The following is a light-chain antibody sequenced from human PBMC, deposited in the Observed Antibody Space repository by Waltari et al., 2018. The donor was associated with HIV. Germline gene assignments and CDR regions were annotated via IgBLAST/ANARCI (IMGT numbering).Light chain of an antibody. V-gene: IGLV4-69*01. CDR3: QTWGTGIQEV. CDR2: LKSDGSH. J-gene: IGLJ3*02. CDR1: SGQSNYA. Sequence: QLVLTQSPSASASVGASVKLTRTLSSGQSNYAIEWHQQQQGKGPLYLMKLKSDGSHIKGDGTPDRFSGSSSGAERYLTISSLQSEDEADYYCQTWGTGIQEVFGGGTKLTVL.